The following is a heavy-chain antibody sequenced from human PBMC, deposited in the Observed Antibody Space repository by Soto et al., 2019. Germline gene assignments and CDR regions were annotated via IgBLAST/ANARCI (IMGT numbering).Heavy chain of an antibody. V-gene: IGHV3-20*04. CDR2: INWNGGST. Sequence: RPGGSLRLSCAASGFTFDEDGMSWVRQAPGKGLEWVSGINWNGGSTGYADSVKGRFTISRDNAKNSLYPQMNSLRAEDTALYYCARTYYYDSSGSQALDYWGQGTLVTVSS. D-gene: IGHD3-22*01. J-gene: IGHJ4*02. CDR3: ARTYYYDSSGSQALDY. CDR1: GFTFDEDG.